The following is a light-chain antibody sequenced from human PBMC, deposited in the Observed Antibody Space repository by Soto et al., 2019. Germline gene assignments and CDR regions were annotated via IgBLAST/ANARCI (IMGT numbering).Light chain of an antibody. CDR1: QSVGSH. J-gene: IGKJ3*01. Sequence: EIVMTHSPVTLSFSPGERATLSCRASQSVGSHLARYQQRPGQAPRLLIYGASYRATGIPPRFSGSGSGTDFTLTISSLQSEDFAVYYCQQYDNWPPFTFGPGTKVDIK. CDR2: GAS. CDR3: QQYDNWPPFT. V-gene: IGKV3-15*01.